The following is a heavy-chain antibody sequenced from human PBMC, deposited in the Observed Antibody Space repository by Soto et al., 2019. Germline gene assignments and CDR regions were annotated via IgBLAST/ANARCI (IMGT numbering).Heavy chain of an antibody. J-gene: IGHJ4*02. CDR2: IWYDGSNK. CDR3: ARDIGGNWNREYYFDY. D-gene: IGHD1-1*01. V-gene: IGHV3-33*01. Sequence: QVQLVESGGGVVQPGRSLRLSCAASGFTFSSYGMHWVRQAPGKGLEWVAVIWYDGSNKYYADSVKGRFTISRDNSKNTLYLQMNSLRAEDTAVYYCARDIGGNWNREYYFDYWGQGTLVTVSS. CDR1: GFTFSSYG.